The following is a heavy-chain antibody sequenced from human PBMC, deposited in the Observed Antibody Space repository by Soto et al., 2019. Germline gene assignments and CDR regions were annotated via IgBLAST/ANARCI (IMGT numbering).Heavy chain of an antibody. D-gene: IGHD5-18*01. Sequence: SETLSLTCTVSGGSMTSYYWTWIRQPAGKGLEWIGRVYSSGGTHYNPSLKSRVTISLDTSKNQFSLRLLSVTDADTAVYYCARPSFTKTKGEIQLPSLWGQGTLVTVSS. CDR3: ARPSFTKTKGEIQLPSL. CDR2: VYSSGGT. J-gene: IGHJ4*02. V-gene: IGHV4-4*07. CDR1: GGSMTSYY.